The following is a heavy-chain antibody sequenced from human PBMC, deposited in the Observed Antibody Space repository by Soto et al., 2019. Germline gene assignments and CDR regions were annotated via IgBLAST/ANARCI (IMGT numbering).Heavy chain of an antibody. CDR1: GGSISSYY. J-gene: IGHJ5*02. CDR2: IYYSGST. D-gene: IGHD6-19*01. Sequence: QVQLQESGPGLVKPSETLSLTCTVSGGSISSYYWSWIRQPPGKGLEWIGYIYYSGSTNYNPSLKSRVTISVDTSKNQFSLKLSSVTAADTAVYYCARHRVRGSSSGGLNWFDPWGQGTLATVSS. V-gene: IGHV4-59*08. CDR3: ARHRVRGSSSGGLNWFDP.